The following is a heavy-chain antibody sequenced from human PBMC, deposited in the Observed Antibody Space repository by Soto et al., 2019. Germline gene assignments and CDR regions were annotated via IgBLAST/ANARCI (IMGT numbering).Heavy chain of an antibody. J-gene: IGHJ4*02. CDR2: ISGRGGST. D-gene: IGHD6-19*01. CDR3: AKEAVSGWYYFDY. CDR1: GFTFSSYA. V-gene: IGHV3-23*01. Sequence: GGSLRLSCAASGFTFSSYAMSWVRQAPEKGLEWVSTISGRGGSTYYADSLKGRFTISRDTSKKTQFLQMSSQRAEDTAVYYCAKEAVSGWYYFDYWGPGTLVTVSS.